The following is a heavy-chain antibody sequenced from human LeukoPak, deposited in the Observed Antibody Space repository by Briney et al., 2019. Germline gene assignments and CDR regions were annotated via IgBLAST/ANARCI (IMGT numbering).Heavy chain of an antibody. V-gene: IGHV3-49*03. CDR1: GFTFPDYA. J-gene: IGHJ3*02. Sequence: GSLRLSCTTSGFTFPDYAMSWFRQAPGKGLEWVGFIRGKAYGGTTEYAASVKGRFTISRDDSKSIAYLQMSSLKTEDTAVYYCARALGPLDAFDIWGQGTMVTVSS. CDR3: ARALGPLDAFDI. CDR2: IRGKAYGGTT.